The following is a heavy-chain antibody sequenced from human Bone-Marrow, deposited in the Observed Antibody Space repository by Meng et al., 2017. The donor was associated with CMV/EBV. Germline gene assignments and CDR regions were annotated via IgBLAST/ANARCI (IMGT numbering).Heavy chain of an antibody. CDR1: GFTFSSYA. J-gene: IGHJ5*02. CDR3: ARDYTDYDILTGYYISWFDP. D-gene: IGHD3-9*01. Sequence: GESLKISCAASGFTFSSYAMSWVRQAPGKGLEWVSAISGSGGSTYYADSVKGRFTISRDNAKNSLYLQMNSLRAEDTAVYYCARDYTDYDILTGYYISWFDPWGQGTLVTVSS. V-gene: IGHV3-23*01. CDR2: ISGSGGST.